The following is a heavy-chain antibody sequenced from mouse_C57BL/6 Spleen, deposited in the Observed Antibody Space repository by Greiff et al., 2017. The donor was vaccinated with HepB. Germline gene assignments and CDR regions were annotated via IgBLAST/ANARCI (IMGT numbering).Heavy chain of an antibody. CDR3: VRQPGTGSFDY. V-gene: IGHV10-1*01. Sequence: EVKLVESGGGLVQPKGSLKLSCAASGFSFNTYAMNWVRQAPGKGLEWVARIRSKSNNYATYYADSVKDRFTISRDDSESMLYLQMNNLKTEDTAMYYCVRQPGTGSFDYWGQGTTLTVSS. CDR2: IRSKSNNYAT. CDR1: GFSFNTYA. J-gene: IGHJ2*01. D-gene: IGHD4-1*01.